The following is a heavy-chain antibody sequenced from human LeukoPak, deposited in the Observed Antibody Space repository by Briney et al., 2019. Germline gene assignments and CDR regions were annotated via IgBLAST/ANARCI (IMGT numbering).Heavy chain of an antibody. CDR1: GFTVRSIY. CDR3: TRGPEWSRPVGDACDV. CDR2: IYANGNT. Sequence: GGSLRLSCAASGFTVRSIYMIGVREAPGKGLEGVSVIYANGNTYYAASVKGPFTISRDNSRNTLNLQMTSLRDEDTAVYYCTRGPEWSRPVGDACDVWGQGTMVTVSS. J-gene: IGHJ3*01. D-gene: IGHD3-3*01. V-gene: IGHV3-53*01.